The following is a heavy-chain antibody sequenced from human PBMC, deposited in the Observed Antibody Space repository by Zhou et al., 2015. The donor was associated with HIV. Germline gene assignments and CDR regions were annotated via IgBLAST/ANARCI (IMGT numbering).Heavy chain of an antibody. J-gene: IGHJ6*02. CDR2: IIPIFGTA. Sequence: QVQLVQSGAEVKKPGSSVKVSCKASGGTFSSYAISWVRQAPGQGLEWMGGIIPIFGTANYAQKFQGRVTITADESTSTAYMELSSLRSEDTAVYYCARSQGTVVTPYYYYYGMDVWGQGTTGHRLL. V-gene: IGHV1-69*01. D-gene: IGHD4-23*01. CDR3: ARSQGTVVTPYYYYYGMDV. CDR1: GGTFSSYA.